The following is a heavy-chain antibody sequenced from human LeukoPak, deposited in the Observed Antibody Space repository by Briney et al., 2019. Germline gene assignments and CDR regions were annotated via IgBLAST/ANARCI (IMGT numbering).Heavy chain of an antibody. CDR1: GGSFSGYY. V-gene: IGHV4-34*01. J-gene: IGHJ4*02. CDR3: ASVVVVAARAYYFDY. Sequence: ASETLPLTCAVYGGSFSGYYWSWIRQPPGKGLEWIGEINHSGSTNYNPSLKSRVTISVDTSKNQFSLKLSSVTAADTAVYYCASVVVVAARAYYFDYWGQGTLVTVSS. CDR2: INHSGST. D-gene: IGHD2-15*01.